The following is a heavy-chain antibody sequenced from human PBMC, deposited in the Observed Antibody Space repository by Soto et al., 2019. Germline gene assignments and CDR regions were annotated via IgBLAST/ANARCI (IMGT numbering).Heavy chain of an antibody. J-gene: IGHJ4*02. CDR1: GGSSSSSSYY. V-gene: IGHV4-39*01. D-gene: IGHD1-26*01. Sequence: QLQLQESGPGLVKPSETLSLTCTVSGGSSSSSSYYWGWISQPPGKGLEWIGSIYYSGSTYYNPSLKSRVTISVDTSKNQFSLKLSSVTAADTAVYYCARFLELLEYFDYWGQGTLVTVSS. CDR3: ARFLELLEYFDY. CDR2: IYYSGST.